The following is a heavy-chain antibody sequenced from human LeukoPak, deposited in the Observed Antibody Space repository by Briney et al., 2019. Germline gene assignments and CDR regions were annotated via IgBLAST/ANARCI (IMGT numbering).Heavy chain of an antibody. J-gene: IGHJ4*02. CDR2: ISSSGSTI. CDR1: GGSIVSGNYY. D-gene: IGHD4-23*01. V-gene: IGHV3-11*04. CDR3: ARGYGGVFDY. Sequence: LSLTCTVSGGSIVSGNYYWGWIRQPPGKGLEWVSYISSSGSTIYYADSVKGRFTISRDNAKNSLYLQMNSLRAEDTAVYYCARGYGGVFDYWGQGTLVTVSS.